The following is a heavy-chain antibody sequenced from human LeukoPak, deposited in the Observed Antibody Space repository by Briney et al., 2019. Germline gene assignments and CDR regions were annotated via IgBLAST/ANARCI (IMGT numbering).Heavy chain of an antibody. V-gene: IGHV3-23*01. D-gene: IGHD3-10*01. CDR3: AKDSYVSGRPLHTFDV. CDR2: ISGDGAST. J-gene: IGHJ3*01. CDR1: GFTFSSYS. Sequence: GGSLRLSCAASGFTFSSYSMTWVRQAPGKGLEWVSGISGDGASTHYAESVKGQFTISRDNSQNTLFLQMNSLRVEDTAIYYCAKDSYVSGRPLHTFDVWGQGTMVTVSS.